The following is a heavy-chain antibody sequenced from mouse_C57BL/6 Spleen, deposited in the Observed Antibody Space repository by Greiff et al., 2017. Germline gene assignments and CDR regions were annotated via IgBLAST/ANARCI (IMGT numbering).Heavy chain of an antibody. V-gene: IGHV14-2*01. D-gene: IGHD1-1*01. CDR1: GFNIKDYY. J-gene: IGHJ4*01. CDR2: IDPEDGET. CDR3: ARSPITTGYYYAMDY. Sequence: VQLKESGAELVKPGASVKLSCTASGFNIKDYYMHWVKQRTEQGLEWIGRIDPEDGETKYAPKFQGKATITADTSSNTAYLQLSRLTSEDTAVYYCARSPITTGYYYAMDYWGQGTSVTVSS.